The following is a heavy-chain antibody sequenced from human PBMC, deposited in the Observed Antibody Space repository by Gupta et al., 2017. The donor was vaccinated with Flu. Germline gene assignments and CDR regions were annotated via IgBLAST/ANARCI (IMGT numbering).Heavy chain of an antibody. CDR1: GFSVSANH. V-gene: IGHV3-53*01. J-gene: IGHJ4*02. Sequence: CTASGFSVSANHRNWVRQAPGKGLEWVSVIYTGGNTYYTDSVKGRFTISRDNSKNALYLQMNTLRAEDTAVYYCARERLNSYYYDYWGQGTLVTVSS. CDR3: ARERLNSYYYDY. CDR2: IYTGGNT. D-gene: IGHD3-22*01.